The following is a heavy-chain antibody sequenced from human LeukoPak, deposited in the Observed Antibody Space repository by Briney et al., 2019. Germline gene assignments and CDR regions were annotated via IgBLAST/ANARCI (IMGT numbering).Heavy chain of an antibody. V-gene: IGHV3-53*01. J-gene: IGHJ6*03. D-gene: IGHD3-22*01. CDR2: IYSGGST. Sequence: PGGSLRLSCAASGFTVSSNYMSWVRQAPGKELEWVSVIYSGGSTYYADSVKGRFTISRDNSKNTLYLQMNSLRAEDTAVYYCARDGYNYYMDVWGKGTTVTISS. CDR3: ARDGYNYYMDV. CDR1: GFTVSSNY.